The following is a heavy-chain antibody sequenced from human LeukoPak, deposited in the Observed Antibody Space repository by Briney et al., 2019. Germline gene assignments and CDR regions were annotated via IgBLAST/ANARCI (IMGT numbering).Heavy chain of an antibody. J-gene: IGHJ4*02. CDR3: ARWGDYGSLDY. Sequence: GGSLRLSCAASGFTVTTNYMSWVRQAPGKGLEWVSIIYSGSTTYYADSVKGRFTISRDNSKNTLYLQMNSLRAEDTAVYYCARWGDYGSLDYWGQGTLVTVSS. V-gene: IGHV3-53*01. CDR2: IYSGSTT. CDR1: GFTVTTNY. D-gene: IGHD4/OR15-4a*01.